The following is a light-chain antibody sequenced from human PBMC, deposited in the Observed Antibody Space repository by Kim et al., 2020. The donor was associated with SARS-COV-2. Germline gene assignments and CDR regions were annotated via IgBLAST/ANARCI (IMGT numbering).Light chain of an antibody. J-gene: IGKJ3*01. CDR2: GAS. CDR1: QSVSSN. CDR3: QQYNNWPLT. Sequence: SVSPGERATLACRASQSVSSNLAWYQQKPGQAPRLLIYGASTRATGIPARFSGSGSGTEFTLTISSLQSEDFAVYYCQQYNNWPLTFGPGTKLEI. V-gene: IGKV3-15*01.